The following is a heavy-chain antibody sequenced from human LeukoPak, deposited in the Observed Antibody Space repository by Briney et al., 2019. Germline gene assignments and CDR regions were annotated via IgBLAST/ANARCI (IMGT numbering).Heavy chain of an antibody. J-gene: IGHJ4*02. CDR2: IYPGDSDT. V-gene: IGHV5-51*01. Sequence: GESLKISCKGSGYRFTTYWIGWVRQMPGKGLEWMGIIYPGDSDTTYSPSFQGQVTISADKSISTAYLQWSSLKASDTAMYYCARLGADTAMAIYYFDYWGQGTLVTVSS. D-gene: IGHD5-18*01. CDR1: GYRFTTYW. CDR3: ARLGADTAMAIYYFDY.